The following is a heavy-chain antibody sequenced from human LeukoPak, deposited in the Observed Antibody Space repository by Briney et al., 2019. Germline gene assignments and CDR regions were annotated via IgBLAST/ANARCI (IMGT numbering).Heavy chain of an antibody. D-gene: IGHD3-16*01. CDR1: GFTFSSYG. CDR2: ISGSAGST. CDR3: AKGGGGVLAS. J-gene: IGHJ4*02. Sequence: PGGSLRLSCAASGFTFSSYGMSWVRQAPGKGLEWVSGITISGSAGSTYYADSVKGRFTISRDNSKSTLYLQMNSLRAEDTAIYYCAKGGGGVLASWGQGTLVTVSS. V-gene: IGHV3-23*01.